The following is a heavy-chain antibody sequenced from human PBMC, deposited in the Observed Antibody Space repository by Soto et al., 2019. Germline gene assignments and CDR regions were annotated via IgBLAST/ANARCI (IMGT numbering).Heavy chain of an antibody. V-gene: IGHV3-30*18. CDR1: GFTFNIYG. Sequence: GGSLRLSCAASGFTFNIYGMHWVRQAPDKGLEWVALISYDGSNPYYADSVKGRFTISRDNSKNTLFLQMNSLRADDTAVYYCAKDQASGQGSFDSWGQGTLVTVSS. J-gene: IGHJ4*02. CDR2: ISYDGSNP. CDR3: AKDQASGQGSFDS.